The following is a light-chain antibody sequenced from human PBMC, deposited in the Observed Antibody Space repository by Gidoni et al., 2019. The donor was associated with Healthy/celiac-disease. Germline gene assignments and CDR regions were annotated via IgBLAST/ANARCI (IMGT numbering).Light chain of an antibody. Sequence: TVITQSPLSLPVTPRAPASISCRSSQNLLHSNGYKYFDWNLQKPGQSPQLLIYLGSNRGSGVPDRFSGSGSGTDFTLKISRVEAEDVGVYYCMQALQTPWTFGQGTKVEIK. CDR2: LGS. CDR3: MQALQTPWT. CDR1: QNLLHSNGYKY. J-gene: IGKJ1*01. V-gene: IGKV2-28*01.